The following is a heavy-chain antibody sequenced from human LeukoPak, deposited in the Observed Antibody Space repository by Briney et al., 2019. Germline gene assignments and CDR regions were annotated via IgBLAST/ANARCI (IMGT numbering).Heavy chain of an antibody. V-gene: IGHV4-4*07. CDR2: IHTSGST. D-gene: IGHD3-10*01. CDR1: GGSISSYY. CDR3: ARGPYYYGSGSFDY. Sequence: PSETLSLTCTVSGGSISSYYWSWIRQPAGKGLEWIGRIHTSGSTNYNPSLKSRVTMSVDTSKNQFSLKLSSVTAADTAVYYCARGPYYYGSGSFDYWGQGTLVTVSS. J-gene: IGHJ4*02.